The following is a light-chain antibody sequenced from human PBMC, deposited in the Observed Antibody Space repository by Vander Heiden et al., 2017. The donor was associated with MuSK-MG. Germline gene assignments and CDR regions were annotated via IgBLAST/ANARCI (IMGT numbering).Light chain of an antibody. CDR1: QSISSY. V-gene: IGKV1-39*01. CDR3: PHYYSNPPAT. CDR2: AAS. J-gene: IGKJ4*01. Sequence: DIQMTQSPSSLSASVGDRVTITCRASQSISSYLNWYQQKPGKAPKLLIYAASSLQSGAPSRFSRTGYGTDFTLTRSSRQPEDLATYYCPHYYSNPPATLGGWTKLEIQ.